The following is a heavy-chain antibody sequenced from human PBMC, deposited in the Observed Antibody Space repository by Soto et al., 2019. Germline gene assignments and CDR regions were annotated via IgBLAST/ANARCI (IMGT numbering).Heavy chain of an antibody. V-gene: IGHV1-18*04. CDR1: GYTFTIYG. CDR3: ARVDYYDSSGDYGY. Sequence: QVQLVQSGAEVKKPGASVKVSCKASGYTFTIYGISWVRQAPGRGLEWMGWISGYNGNTDYAQNLQDRVTLTTDASTSSVYMELRSIRSDDTAVYFCARVDYYDSSGDYGYWGQGTLITVSS. D-gene: IGHD3-22*01. J-gene: IGHJ4*02. CDR2: ISGYNGNT.